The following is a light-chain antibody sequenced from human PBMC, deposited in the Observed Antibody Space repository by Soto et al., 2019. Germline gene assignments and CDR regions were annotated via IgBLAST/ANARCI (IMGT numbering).Light chain of an antibody. Sequence: DIQMTQSTSTLSGSVGDRVTITCRASQTISSWLGWYQQKPGKAPKLLIYKASTLKSGVPSRFSGSGSGTEFTLTISSLQPDDFATYYCQHYNSYSEAFGQGTKVELK. J-gene: IGKJ1*01. CDR2: KAS. CDR3: QHYNSYSEA. V-gene: IGKV1-5*03. CDR1: QTISSW.